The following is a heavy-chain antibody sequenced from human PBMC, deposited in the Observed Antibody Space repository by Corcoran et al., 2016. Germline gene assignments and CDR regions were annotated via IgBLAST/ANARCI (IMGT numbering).Heavy chain of an antibody. CDR1: GGTFSSYA. V-gene: IGHV1-69*01. CDR3: AGVVLRATTPGYCSSTSCWGPLDP. Sequence: QVQLVQSGAEVKKPGSSVKVSCKASGGTFSSYAISWVRRAPGQGLEWMGGIIPIFGTGNYAKKFQGRVTINADESTRTAYMELSSLRSEDTAVYYCAGVVLRATTPGYCSSTSCWGPLDPWGQGTLVTVSS. D-gene: IGHD2-2*01. CDR2: IIPIFGTG. J-gene: IGHJ5*02.